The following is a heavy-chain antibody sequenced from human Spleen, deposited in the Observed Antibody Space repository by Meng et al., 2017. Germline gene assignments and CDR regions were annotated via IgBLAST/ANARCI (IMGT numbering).Heavy chain of an antibody. D-gene: IGHD3-10*01. CDR1: GYSISITYY. V-gene: IGHV4-38-2*02. CDR3: ARGHGGNSWSSDF. J-gene: IGHJ4*02. CDR2: IYHSGST. Sequence: SETLSLTCTVSGYSISITYYWGWIRQSPGKGLEWIANIYHSGSTYYNPSLKSRVTISVDTSTNQFSLRLSSVTAADTAVYYCARGHGGNSWSSDFWGQGTLVTVSS.